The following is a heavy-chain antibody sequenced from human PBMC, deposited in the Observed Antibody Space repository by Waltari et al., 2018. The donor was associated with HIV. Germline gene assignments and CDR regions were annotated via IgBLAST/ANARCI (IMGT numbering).Heavy chain of an antibody. J-gene: IGHJ5*02. Sequence: EVQLLESGGGLVQPGGSLRLSCRASGFFFSIYAMNWVRQAPGKGLEWVAGISGIGDKRYSADSVKGRFTISRDNPKNKVFLQMKSLRPEDTAFYYCTKDPVTAVGNINWFDPWGQGTLVTVSS. V-gene: IGHV3-23*01. D-gene: IGHD6-13*01. CDR2: ISGIGDKR. CDR3: TKDPVTAVGNINWFDP. CDR1: GFFFSIYA.